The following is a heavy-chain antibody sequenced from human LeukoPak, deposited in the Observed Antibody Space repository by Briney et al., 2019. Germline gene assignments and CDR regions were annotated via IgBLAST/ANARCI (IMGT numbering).Heavy chain of an antibody. CDR3: TKGGVGSGSYYRCDN. CDR2: IYSGGST. J-gene: IGHJ4*02. CDR1: GFTVSNNY. V-gene: IGHV3-66*02. D-gene: IGHD3-10*01. Sequence: GGSLRLSCAASGFTVSNNYMSWVRQAPGKGLEWVSVIYSGGSTYYADSVEGRFTISRDNSRNTLYLEVNNLRAEDTALYYCTKGGVGSGSYYRCDNWGQGTLVTVSS.